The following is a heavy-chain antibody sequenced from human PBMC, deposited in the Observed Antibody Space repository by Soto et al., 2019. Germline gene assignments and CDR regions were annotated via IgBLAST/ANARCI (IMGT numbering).Heavy chain of an antibody. J-gene: IGHJ4*02. Sequence: EVQLVESGGGLVQPGGSLRLSCAASGFTFSTYWMHWVRQAPGKGLVWVSRIKNDGSGTYYVDSVEGRFTISRDNAKNTLYLQMNSLRAEDTAVYYCVRGDGDYYDGNGYLGRYWGQATLVTVSS. V-gene: IGHV3-74*01. CDR3: VRGDGDYYDGNGYLGRY. CDR2: IKNDGSGT. CDR1: GFTFSTYW. D-gene: IGHD3-22*01.